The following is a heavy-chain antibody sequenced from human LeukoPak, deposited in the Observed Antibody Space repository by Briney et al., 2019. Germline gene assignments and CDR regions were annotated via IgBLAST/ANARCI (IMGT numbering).Heavy chain of an antibody. V-gene: IGHV1-24*01. J-gene: IGHJ3*02. D-gene: IGHD1-26*01. CDR3: ATNRGALHAFDI. Sequence: ASVKVSFKVSGHTLTELSMHWVRQAPGKGLEWMGGFDPEDGEPIYGQQFQGRVTMTEDTSTDTAYMELSSLRSDDTAVYYCATNRGALHAFDIWGQGTMVTVSS. CDR1: GHTLTELS. CDR2: FDPEDGEP.